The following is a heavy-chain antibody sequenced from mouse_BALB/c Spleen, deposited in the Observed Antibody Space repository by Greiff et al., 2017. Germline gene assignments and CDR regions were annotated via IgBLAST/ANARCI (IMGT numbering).Heavy chain of an antibody. CDR1: GYTFTSYW. D-gene: IGHD1-1*01. CDR3: ARGDYGSSFDY. Sequence: VQGVESGAELAKPGASVKMSCKASGYTFTSYWMHWAKQRPGQGLEWIGYINPSTGYTEYNQKFKDKATLTADKSSSTAYMQLSSLTSEDSAVYYCARGDYGSSFDYWGQGTTLTVSS. J-gene: IGHJ2*01. V-gene: IGHV1-7*01. CDR2: INPSTGYT.